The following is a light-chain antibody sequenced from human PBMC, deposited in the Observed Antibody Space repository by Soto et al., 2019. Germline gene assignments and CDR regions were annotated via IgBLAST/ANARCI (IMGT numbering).Light chain of an antibody. CDR3: QQYGSTPLT. Sequence: EIVLTQSPGTLSLSPGERATLSCRASQSVGSNKLAWYQQKRGQAPRFLMYDASTRATGIPDRCSGSGSGTDFTLTTSRLEPEDFAVYYCQQYGSTPLTFGGGTKVEIK. J-gene: IGKJ4*01. CDR1: QSVGSNK. CDR2: DAS. V-gene: IGKV3-20*01.